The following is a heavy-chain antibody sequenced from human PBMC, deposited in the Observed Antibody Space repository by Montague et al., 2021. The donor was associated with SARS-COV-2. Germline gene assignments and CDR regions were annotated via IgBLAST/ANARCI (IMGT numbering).Heavy chain of an antibody. CDR2: IHYSGST. D-gene: IGHD6-13*01. J-gene: IGHJ5*02. Sequence: SETLSLTCTVSGGSISSYFWSWIRQPPGKGLEWIGYIHYSGSTNXSPSLKSRVTISVDTSKNQFSLKLRSVTAADTAVYYCARDGDSSSWYWFDPWGQGTLVTVSP. V-gene: IGHV4-59*13. CDR1: GGSISSYF. CDR3: ARDGDSSSWYWFDP.